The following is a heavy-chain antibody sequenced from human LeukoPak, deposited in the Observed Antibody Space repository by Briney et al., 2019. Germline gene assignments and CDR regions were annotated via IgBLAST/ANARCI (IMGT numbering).Heavy chain of an antibody. V-gene: IGHV3-43*01. CDR3: AKPSNYYDSSGYQGGFDN. D-gene: IGHD3-22*01. CDR2: ISWDGGTT. Sequence: GGSLRLSCAASGFTFDDYTMHWVRQAPGKGLEWVSLISWDGGTTYYADSVKGRFTISRDNSKDSLYLQMNSLRTEDTALYYCAKPSNYYDSSGYQGGFDNWGQGTLVTVSS. J-gene: IGHJ4*02. CDR1: GFTFDDYT.